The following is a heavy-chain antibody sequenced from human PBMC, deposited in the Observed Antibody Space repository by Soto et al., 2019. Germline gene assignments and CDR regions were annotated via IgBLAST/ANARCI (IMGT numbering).Heavy chain of an antibody. V-gene: IGHV3-23*01. CDR3: AKDERYCSGGSCPNDAFDI. Sequence: GGSLGLSVAASGFTFSSYAMSWVRQAPGKGLEWVSAISGSGGSTYYADSVKGLFTISRDNSKNTLYLQMNSMRAEDTAVYYCAKDERYCSGGSCPNDAFDIWGQGTMVPV. CDR1: GFTFSSYA. CDR2: ISGSGGST. D-gene: IGHD2-15*01. J-gene: IGHJ3*02.